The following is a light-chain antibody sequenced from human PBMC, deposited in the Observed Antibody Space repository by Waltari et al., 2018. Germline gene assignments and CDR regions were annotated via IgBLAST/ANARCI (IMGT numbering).Light chain of an antibody. Sequence: EIVLTQSPGTLSLSPGERATLSCRASQSVSSSYLAWYQQKPGQAPRLRIYGASSSATGIPDRFSGSGSGTDFTLTISRLEPEDFAVYYCQQYGSSPTFGGGTKVEIK. CDR1: QSVSSSY. V-gene: IGKV3-20*01. J-gene: IGKJ4*01. CDR2: GAS. CDR3: QQYGSSPT.